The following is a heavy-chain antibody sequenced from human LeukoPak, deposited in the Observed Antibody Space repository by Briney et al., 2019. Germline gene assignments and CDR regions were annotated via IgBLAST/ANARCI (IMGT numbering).Heavy chain of an antibody. CDR2: INPSGRRT. CDR3: AISITSGFAY. J-gene: IGHJ4*02. V-gene: IGHV1-46*01. CDR1: GYTFTSYC. D-gene: IGHD3-10*01. Sequence: ASVKVSCEASGYTFTSYCMHWVRQAPGQGREWMGIINPSGRRTSYAQKCQGRVTITRDMSASTVYMELSSGRSEDTGVSYCAISITSGFAYWGQAPLVTFSS.